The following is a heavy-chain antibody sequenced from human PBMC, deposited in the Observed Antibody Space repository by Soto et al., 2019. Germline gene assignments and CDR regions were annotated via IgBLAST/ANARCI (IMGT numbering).Heavy chain of an antibody. J-gene: IGHJ6*02. CDR1: GGSISSYY. D-gene: IGHD3-3*01. Sequence: PSETLSLTCTVSGGSISSYYWSWIRQPPGKGLEWIGYIYYSGSTNYNPSLKSRVTISVDTSKNQFSLKLSSVTAADTAVYYCARVGAYYDFWSGYYYGMDVWGQGTTVTVSS. CDR2: IYYSGST. CDR3: ARVGAYYDFWSGYYYGMDV. V-gene: IGHV4-59*01.